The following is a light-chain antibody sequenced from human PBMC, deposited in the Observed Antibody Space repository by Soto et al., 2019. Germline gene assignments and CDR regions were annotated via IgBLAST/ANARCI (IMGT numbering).Light chain of an antibody. CDR1: SSDVGSYNL. CDR2: EVI. Sequence: QSALTQPASVSGSPGQSITISCTGTSSDVGSYNLVSWYQQHPGKAPKLIIYEVIRRPSGISNRFSGSKSGNTASLTISGLRAEDEADYYCFSYADSSNGVFGGGTKLTVL. J-gene: IGLJ3*02. V-gene: IGLV2-23*02. CDR3: FSYADSSNGV.